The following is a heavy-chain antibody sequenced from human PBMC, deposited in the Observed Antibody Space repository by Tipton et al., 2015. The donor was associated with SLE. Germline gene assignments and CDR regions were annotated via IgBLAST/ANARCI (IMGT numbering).Heavy chain of an antibody. V-gene: IGHV4-61*01. Sequence: TLSLTCAVSGFSISSGYYWSWIRQPPGKGLEWIGYMYYSGSTKYNPSLKSRVTISVDTSKNQFSLKLSSVTAADTAVYYCARGATVDWNRVAFDSWGQGTLVTVSS. CDR1: GFSISSGYY. CDR3: ARGATVDWNRVAFDS. D-gene: IGHD1-1*01. CDR2: MYYSGST. J-gene: IGHJ4*02.